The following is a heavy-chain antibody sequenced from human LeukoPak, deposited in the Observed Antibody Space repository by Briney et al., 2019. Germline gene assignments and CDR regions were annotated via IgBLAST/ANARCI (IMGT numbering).Heavy chain of an antibody. CDR3: ATPSSTSCCYFDY. D-gene: IGHD2-2*01. CDR2: ISSSSSYI. V-gene: IGHV3-21*01. CDR1: GFTFSSYS. J-gene: IGHJ4*02. Sequence: GGSLRLSCAVSGFTFSSYSMNWVRQAPGKGLEWVSSISSSSSYIYYADSEKGRFTISRDNTKNSLYLQMNSLRAEDTAVYYCATPSSTSCCYFDYWGQGNLVTVSS.